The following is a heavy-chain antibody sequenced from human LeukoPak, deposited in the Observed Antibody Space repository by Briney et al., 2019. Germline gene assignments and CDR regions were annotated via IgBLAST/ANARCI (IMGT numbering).Heavy chain of an antibody. CDR3: ARDPEDIVVVPAAMWYYSYGMDV. Sequence: GASVTVSCKASGYTFTGYYMHWVRQAPGQGLEWMGWINPNSGGTNYAQKFQGRVTMTRDTSISTAYMRRLRSDDTAVYYCARDPEDIVVVPAAMWYYSYGMDVWGQGTTVTVSS. D-gene: IGHD2-2*01. V-gene: IGHV1-2*02. CDR2: INPNSGGT. J-gene: IGHJ6*02. CDR1: GYTFTGYY.